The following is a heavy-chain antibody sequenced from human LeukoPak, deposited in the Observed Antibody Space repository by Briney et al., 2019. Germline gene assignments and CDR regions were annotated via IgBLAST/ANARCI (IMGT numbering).Heavy chain of an antibody. CDR1: GGSISSYY. CDR3: ARADGYTWGYNYYYYYMDV. D-gene: IGHD5-18*01. V-gene: IGHV4-59*01. J-gene: IGHJ6*03. Sequence: MTSETLSLTCTVSGGSISSYYWSWIRQPPGKGLEWIGYIYYSGSTNYNPSLKSRVTISVDTSKNQFSLKLSSVTAADTAVYYCARADGYTWGYNYYYYYMDVWGKGTTVTISS. CDR2: IYYSGST.